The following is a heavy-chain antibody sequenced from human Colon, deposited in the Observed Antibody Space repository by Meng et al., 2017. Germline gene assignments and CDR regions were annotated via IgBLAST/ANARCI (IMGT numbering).Heavy chain of an antibody. Sequence: GESLKISCAASGFTFSNAWMSWVRQAPGKGLEWVGRIKSKTDGGTTDYAAPVKGRFTISRDDSKNTLYLQMNSLKTEDTAVYYCTTARLVGTAMVYYFDYWGQGTLVTVSS. J-gene: IGHJ4*02. D-gene: IGHD5-18*01. CDR3: TTARLVGTAMVYYFDY. CDR2: IKSKTDGGTT. V-gene: IGHV3-15*01. CDR1: GFTFSNAW.